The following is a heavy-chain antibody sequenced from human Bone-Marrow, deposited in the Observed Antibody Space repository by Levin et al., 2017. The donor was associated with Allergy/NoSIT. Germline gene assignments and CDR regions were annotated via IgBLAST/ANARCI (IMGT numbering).Heavy chain of an antibody. CDR2: INPNTGDT. V-gene: IGHV1-2*06. D-gene: IGHD2-15*01. CDR3: AKERGAGAWYYDY. CDR1: GYTFTGYW. J-gene: IGHJ4*02. Sequence: GESLKISCKASGYTFTGYWMHWVRQAPGQGLEWMGRINPNTGDTNYAQKFQGRVTMTRDTSISTAYMELSGLKSDDTAVFYCAKERGAGAWYYDYWGQGTLLTVSS.